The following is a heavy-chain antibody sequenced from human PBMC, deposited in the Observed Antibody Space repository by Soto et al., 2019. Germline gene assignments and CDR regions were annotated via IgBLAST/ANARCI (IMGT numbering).Heavy chain of an antibody. CDR1: GGSINNHY. CDR3: ARDLGVYFDY. D-gene: IGHD2-8*01. J-gene: IGHJ4*02. Sequence: SETLSLTCTVSGGSINNHYWSWIRQPPGKGLEWIGYIYYTGSTNYNPSLESRVTMSVDTSKNQFSLKLSSLTAADTAVYYCARDLGVYFDYWGQGTLVTVSS. V-gene: IGHV4-59*11. CDR2: IYYTGST.